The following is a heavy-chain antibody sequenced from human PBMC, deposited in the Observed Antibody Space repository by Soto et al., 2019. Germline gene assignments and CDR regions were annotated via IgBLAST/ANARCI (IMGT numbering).Heavy chain of an antibody. D-gene: IGHD3-22*01. CDR1: GFTFSSYE. J-gene: IGHJ6*02. V-gene: IGHV3-48*03. Sequence: GGSLRLSCAASGFTFSSYEMNWVRQAPGKGLERVSYISSSGSTIYYADSVKGRFTISRDNAKNSLYLQMNSLRAEDTAVYYCARDGAYYYDSSGYPPSGYYYGMYVLGQGTTVTSP. CDR2: ISSSGSTI. CDR3: ARDGAYYYDSSGYPPSGYYYGMYV.